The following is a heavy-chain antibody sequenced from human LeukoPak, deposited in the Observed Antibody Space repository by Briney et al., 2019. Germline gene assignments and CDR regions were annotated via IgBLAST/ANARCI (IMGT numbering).Heavy chain of an antibody. D-gene: IGHD3-10*01. Sequence: ASVKVSCKASGYTFTGYYMHWVRQAPGQGLEWMGWINPNSGGTNYAQKFQGRVTMTRDTSISTAYMELSRLRSDDTAVYYCTAFYGSGSYSRGYWGQGTLVTVSS. CDR3: TAFYGSGSYSRGY. CDR2: INPNSGGT. CDR1: GYTFTGYY. J-gene: IGHJ4*02. V-gene: IGHV1-2*02.